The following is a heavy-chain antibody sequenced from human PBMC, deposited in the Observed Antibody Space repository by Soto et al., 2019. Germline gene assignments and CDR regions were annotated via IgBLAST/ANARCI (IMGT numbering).Heavy chain of an antibody. CDR1: GGSISSSSYY. D-gene: IGHD5-18*01. CDR3: ARHSTVDTAMVGYYYYYGMDV. Sequence: PSETLSLTCTVSGGSISSSSYYWGWIRQPPGKGLEWIGSIYYSGSTYYNPSLKSRVTISVDTSKNQFSLKLSSVTAADTAVYYCARHSTVDTAMVGYYYYYGMDVWGQGTTVTVSS. CDR2: IYYSGST. J-gene: IGHJ6*02. V-gene: IGHV4-39*01.